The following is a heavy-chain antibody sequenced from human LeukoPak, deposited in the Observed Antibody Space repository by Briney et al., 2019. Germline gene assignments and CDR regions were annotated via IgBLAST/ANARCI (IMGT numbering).Heavy chain of an antibody. V-gene: IGHV3-33*01. CDR3: ARDADPDYRYNWLDP. Sequence: GGSLRLSCAASGFTFSSYGMHWVRQAPGKGLEWVAVIWYDGSNKYYADSVKGRFTISRDNSKNTLYLQMNSLRAEDTAVYYCARDADPDYRYNWLDPWGQGTLVTVSS. CDR1: GFTFSSYG. CDR2: IWYDGSNK. J-gene: IGHJ5*02. D-gene: IGHD4-11*01.